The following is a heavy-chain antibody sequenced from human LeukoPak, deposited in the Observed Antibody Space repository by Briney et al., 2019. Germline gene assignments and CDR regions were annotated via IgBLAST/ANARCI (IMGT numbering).Heavy chain of an antibody. D-gene: IGHD3-10*01. CDR1: GYTFTSYG. CDR2: INPSGGST. CDR3: ARGSGFGDGQIDP. Sequence: GASVKVSCKASGYTFTSYGISWVRQAPGQGLEWMGIINPSGGSTSYAQKFQGRVTMTRDTSTSTVYMELSSLRSEDTAVYYCARGSGFGDGQIDPWGQGTLVTVSS. V-gene: IGHV1-46*01. J-gene: IGHJ5*02.